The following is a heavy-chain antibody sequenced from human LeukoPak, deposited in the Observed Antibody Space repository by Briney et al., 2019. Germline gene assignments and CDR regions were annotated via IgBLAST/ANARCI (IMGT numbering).Heavy chain of an antibody. CDR1: GITLSNYG. V-gene: IGHV3-23*01. CDR3: AQRGVVIRVILVGFHKEAYYFDS. CDR2: ISGSGGGT. J-gene: IGHJ4*02. Sequence: GGSLRLSYAVSGITLSNYGMTWVRQAPGKGLEWVAGISGSGGGTNYADSVKGRFTISRDNPKNTLYLQMNSLRVEDTAVFFCAQRGVVIRVILVGFHKEAYYFDSWGQGALVTVSS. D-gene: IGHD3-22*01.